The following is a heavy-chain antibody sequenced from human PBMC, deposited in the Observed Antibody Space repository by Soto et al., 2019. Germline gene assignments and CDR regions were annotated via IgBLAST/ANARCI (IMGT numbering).Heavy chain of an antibody. J-gene: IGHJ4*02. Sequence: PGGSLRLSCAASGFTFSSYGMHWVRQAPGKGLEWVAVIWYDGSNKYYADSVKGRFTISRDNSKNTLYLQMNSLRAEDTAVYYCATSLRVTTGFDYWGQGTLVTVSS. CDR2: IWYDGSNK. CDR1: GFTFSSYG. V-gene: IGHV3-33*01. D-gene: IGHD4-17*01. CDR3: ATSLRVTTGFDY.